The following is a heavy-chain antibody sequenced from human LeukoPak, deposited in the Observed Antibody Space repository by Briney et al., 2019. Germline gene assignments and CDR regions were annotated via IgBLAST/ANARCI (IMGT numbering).Heavy chain of an antibody. CDR3: ARAHSGSYYDFDY. D-gene: IGHD1-26*01. Sequence: GGSLRLSCAASGFNFGNCGMNWVRQAPGEGLEWVSGIRASGRTTDYADSVKGRFTISRDNAKNSLYLQMNSLRAEDTAVYYCARAHSGSYYDFDYWGQGTLVTVSS. CDR2: IRASGRTT. J-gene: IGHJ4*02. V-gene: IGHV3-48*04. CDR1: GFNFGNCG.